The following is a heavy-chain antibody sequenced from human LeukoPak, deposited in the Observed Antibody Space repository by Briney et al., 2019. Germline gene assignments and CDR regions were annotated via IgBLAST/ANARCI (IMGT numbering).Heavy chain of an antibody. V-gene: IGHV1-24*01. D-gene: IGHD5/OR15-5a*01. CDR2: FDPEEGER. Sequence: ASVKVTCKVSGDNLSELTVHWVRQAPGKGVEWIGGFDPEEGERLYAQKFEGRVTMTEDTSTDTADMQLTSLRSEDTAVYYCATFCVYDLLECFDYWGQGTLVTVSS. CDR3: ATFCVYDLLECFDY. J-gene: IGHJ4*02. CDR1: GDNLSELT.